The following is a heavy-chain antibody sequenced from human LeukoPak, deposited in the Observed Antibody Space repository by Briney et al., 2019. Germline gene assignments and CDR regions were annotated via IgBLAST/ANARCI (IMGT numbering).Heavy chain of an antibody. D-gene: IGHD3-10*01. CDR2: ISYDGSNK. CDR1: GFTFSSYA. J-gene: IGHJ4*02. Sequence: GGSLRLSCAASGFTFSSYAMHWVRQAPGKGLEWVAVISYDGSNKYYADSVKGRFTISRDNSKNTLYLQMNSLRAEDTAVYYCARGPAGVRGVIRFERWGQGTLVTVSS. CDR3: ARGPAGVRGVIRFER. V-gene: IGHV3-30-3*01.